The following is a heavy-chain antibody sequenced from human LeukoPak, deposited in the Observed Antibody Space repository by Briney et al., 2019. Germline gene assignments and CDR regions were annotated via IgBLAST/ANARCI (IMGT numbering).Heavy chain of an antibody. J-gene: IGHJ4*02. CDR3: ARDLPVYYGSGTYFDY. CDR1: GDSVSSNSAA. Sequence: SQTLSLTCAISGDSVSSNSAAWNWIRQSPSRGLEWLGRTYYRSKWYNDYAVSVKSLITINPDTSKNQFSLQLNSVTPEDTAVYYCARDLPVYYGSGTYFDYWGQGTLVTVSS. CDR2: TYYRSKWYN. V-gene: IGHV6-1*01. D-gene: IGHD3-10*01.